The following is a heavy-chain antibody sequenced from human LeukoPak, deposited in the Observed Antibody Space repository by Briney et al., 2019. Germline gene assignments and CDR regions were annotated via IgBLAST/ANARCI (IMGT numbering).Heavy chain of an antibody. CDR1: GFTFSNYW. V-gene: IGHV3-74*01. J-gene: IGHJ4*02. CDR3: ARGNSGFDY. Sequence: GGSLRLSCAASGFTFSNYWIHWVRQAPGKGLVCVSRINSDGSSTTYADSVKGRFTISRDNAKNTLYLQMNSLRVDDTAVYYCARGNSGFDYWGQGTLVTVSS. CDR2: INSDGSST. D-gene: IGHD1-1*01.